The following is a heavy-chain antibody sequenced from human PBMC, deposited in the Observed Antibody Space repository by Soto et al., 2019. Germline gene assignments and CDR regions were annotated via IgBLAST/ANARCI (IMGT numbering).Heavy chain of an antibody. CDR2: VDNEGIYT. CDR3: GSVFEY. V-gene: IGHV3-74*01. Sequence: DVQLVESGGVLVQPGGSLRLSCAASGFTFTNDWMHCVRQAPEKGLVWVARVDNEGIYTSYADSVKGRFTISRDNAKNTLYLQMNDLGVEETAGYYCGSVFEYWGQGSLVTVSS. J-gene: IGHJ4*02. CDR1: GFTFTNDW.